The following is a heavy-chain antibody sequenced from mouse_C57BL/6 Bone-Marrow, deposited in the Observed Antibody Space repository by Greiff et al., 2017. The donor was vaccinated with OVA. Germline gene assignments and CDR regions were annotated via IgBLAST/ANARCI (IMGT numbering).Heavy chain of an antibody. J-gene: IGHJ2*01. D-gene: IGHD2-13*01. CDR1: GFTFSNYW. CDR2: IRLKSDNYAT. Sequence: EVKVIESGGGLVQPGGSMKLSCVASGFTFSNYWMNWVRQSPEKGLEWVAQIRLKSDNYATHYAESVKGRFTISRDDSKSSVYLQMNNLRAEDTGIYYCTGGEDGDYFDYWGQGTTLTVSS. CDR3: TGGEDGDYFDY. V-gene: IGHV6-3*01.